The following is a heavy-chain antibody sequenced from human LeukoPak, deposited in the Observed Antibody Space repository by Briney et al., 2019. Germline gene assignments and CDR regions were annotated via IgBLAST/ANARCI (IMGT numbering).Heavy chain of an antibody. CDR3: ARVYCSSTSCSFVDY. V-gene: IGHV4-38-2*02. J-gene: IGHJ4*02. D-gene: IGHD2-2*01. CDR1: GGSISSYY. Sequence: NPSETLSLACTVSGGSISSYYWSWIRQPPGKGLEWIGSIYHSGSTYYNPSLKSRVTISVDTSKNQFSLKLSSVTAADTAVYYCARVYCSSTSCSFVDYWGQGTLVTVSS. CDR2: IYHSGST.